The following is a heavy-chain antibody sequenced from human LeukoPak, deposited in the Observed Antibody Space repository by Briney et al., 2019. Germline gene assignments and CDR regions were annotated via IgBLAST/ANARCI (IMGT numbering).Heavy chain of an antibody. J-gene: IGHJ6*02. CDR1: GFTFSSYA. V-gene: IGHV3-23*01. CDR2: ISGSGGST. D-gene: IGHD3-16*01. Sequence: GGSLRLSCAASGFTFSSYAMSWVRQAPGKGLEWVSAISGSGGSTYYADSVKGRFTISRDNSKNTLYLQMNSLRAEDTAVYYCAKDRRIMITFGGSSMDVWGQGTTVTVSS. CDR3: AKDRRIMITFGGSSMDV.